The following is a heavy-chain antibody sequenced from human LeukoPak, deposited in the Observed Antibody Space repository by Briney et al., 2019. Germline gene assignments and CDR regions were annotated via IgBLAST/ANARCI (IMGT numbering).Heavy chain of an antibody. CDR1: GFTFSSYW. CDR3: ASEIEGSSGWYGAFDI. D-gene: IGHD6-19*01. CDR2: ISSDGSTT. Sequence: GGSLRLSCAASGFTFSSYWMHWVRQAPGKGLVWVSRISSDGSTTTYADSVKGRFTISRDNAKNSLYLQMNSLRAEDTAVYYCASEIEGSSGWYGAFDIWGQGTMVTVSS. V-gene: IGHV3-74*01. J-gene: IGHJ3*02.